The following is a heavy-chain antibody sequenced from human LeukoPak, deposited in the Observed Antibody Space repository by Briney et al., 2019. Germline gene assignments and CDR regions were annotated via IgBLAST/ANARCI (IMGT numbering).Heavy chain of an antibody. CDR3: ARDPPGIAASVSGG. CDR2: IYSGGTK. CDR1: GFTVSNNY. J-gene: IGHJ4*02. V-gene: IGHV3-53*01. D-gene: IGHD6-13*01. Sequence: GGSLRLSCTASGFTVSNNYMNWVRQAPGKGLEWVALIYSGGTKNYADSVKGRFTISRDNSKNTLYLQMTNVRVEDTAVYYCARDPPGIAASVSGGWGQGTLVTVSS.